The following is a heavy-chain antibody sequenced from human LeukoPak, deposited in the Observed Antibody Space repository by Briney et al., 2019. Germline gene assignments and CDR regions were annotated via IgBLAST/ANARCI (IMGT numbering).Heavy chain of an antibody. V-gene: IGHV4-39*01. Sequence: SGTLSLTCTVSGGSISSSSYYWGWIRQPPGKGLEWIGSIYYSGSTYYNPSLKSRVTISVDTSKNQFSLKLSSVTAADTAVYYCARWQTYCSSTSCYAVTPFFDYWGQGTLVTVSS. J-gene: IGHJ4*02. CDR2: IYYSGST. D-gene: IGHD2-2*01. CDR1: GGSISSSSYY. CDR3: ARWQTYCSSTSCYAVTPFFDY.